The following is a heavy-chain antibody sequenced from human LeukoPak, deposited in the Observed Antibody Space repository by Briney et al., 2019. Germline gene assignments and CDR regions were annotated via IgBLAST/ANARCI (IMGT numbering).Heavy chain of an antibody. V-gene: IGHV1-69*05. CDR1: GGTFSSYA. Sequence: ASVKVSCKASGGTFSSYAISWVRQAPGQGLEWMGGIIPIFGTANYAQKFQGRVTITTDESASTAYMELSSLRSEDTAVYYCATGGPREYYDSSALYRIDYWGQGTLVTVSS. CDR3: ATGGPREYYDSSALYRIDY. J-gene: IGHJ4*02. D-gene: IGHD3-22*01. CDR2: IIPIFGTA.